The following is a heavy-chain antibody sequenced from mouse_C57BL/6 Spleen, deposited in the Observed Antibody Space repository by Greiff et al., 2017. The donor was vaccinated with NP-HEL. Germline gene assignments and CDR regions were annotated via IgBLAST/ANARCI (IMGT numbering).Heavy chain of an antibody. V-gene: IGHV1-80*01. Sequence: VQLQQSGAELVKPGASVKISCKASGYAFSSYWMNWVKQRPGKGLEWIGQIYPGDGDTNYNGKFKGKATLTADKSSSTAYMQLSSLTSEDSAVYFCATITTVVSYYFDYWGQGTTLTVSS. D-gene: IGHD1-1*01. CDR1: GYAFSSYW. CDR3: ATITTVVSYYFDY. CDR2: IYPGDGDT. J-gene: IGHJ2*01.